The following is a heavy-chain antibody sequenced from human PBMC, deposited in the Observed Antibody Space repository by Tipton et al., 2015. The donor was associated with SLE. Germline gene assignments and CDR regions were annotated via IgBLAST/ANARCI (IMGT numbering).Heavy chain of an antibody. V-gene: IGHV4-31*03. D-gene: IGHD4-23*01. CDR2: IYYSGST. J-gene: IGHJ4*02. Sequence: LRLSCTVSGGSISSGGYYWSWIRQHPGKGLEWIGYIYYSGSTYYNPSLKSRVTISVDTSKNQFSLKLSSVNAADTAVYYCARHGGYYFDYWGQGTLVTVSS. CDR3: ARHGGYYFDY. CDR1: GGSISSGGYY.